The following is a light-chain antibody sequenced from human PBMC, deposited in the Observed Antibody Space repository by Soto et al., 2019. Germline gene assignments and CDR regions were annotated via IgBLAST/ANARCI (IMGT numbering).Light chain of an antibody. CDR2: GAS. V-gene: IGKV3-20*01. Sequence: EIVLTQSPGTLSLSPGERATLSCRASQSVSSSYLAWYQQTPGQAPRLLIYGASSRATAIPNRCSGSGSGTAVTISISRLEPIDFSVYYCQQNGSTPTTFGGGTKVEIK. J-gene: IGKJ4*01. CDR3: QQNGSTPTT. CDR1: QSVSSSY.